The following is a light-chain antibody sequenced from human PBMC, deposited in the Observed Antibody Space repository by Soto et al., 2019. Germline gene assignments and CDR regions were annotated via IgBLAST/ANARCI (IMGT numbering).Light chain of an antibody. CDR3: QSYDGSLGGSVV. CDR1: SSNIGAGYG. Sequence: QSVLTQPPSVSGAPGQRVTISCTGSSSNIGAGYGVYWYQQLPGTAPKLLIYDNNNRPSGVPDRFSGSRSGTSASLAITGLQAEDDADYYCQSYDGSLGGSVVFGGGTKLTVL. CDR2: DNN. J-gene: IGLJ2*01. V-gene: IGLV1-40*01.